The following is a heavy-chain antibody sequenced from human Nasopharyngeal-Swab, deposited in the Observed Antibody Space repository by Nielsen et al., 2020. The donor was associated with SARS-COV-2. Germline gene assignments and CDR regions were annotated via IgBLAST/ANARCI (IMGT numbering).Heavy chain of an antibody. CDR3: AKGSYYYDSYGAFDI. Sequence: GESLKISCAASGFTFSSYGMHRVRQAPGKGLEWVAVISYDGSNKYYADSVKGRFTISRDNSKNTLYLQMNSLRAEDTAVYYCAKGSYYYDSYGAFDIWGQGTMVTVSS. CDR2: ISYDGSNK. CDR1: GFTFSSYG. V-gene: IGHV3-30*18. D-gene: IGHD3-22*01. J-gene: IGHJ3*02.